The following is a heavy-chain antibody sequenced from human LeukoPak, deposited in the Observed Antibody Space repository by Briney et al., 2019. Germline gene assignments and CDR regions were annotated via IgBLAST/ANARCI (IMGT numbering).Heavy chain of an antibody. D-gene: IGHD6-6*01. V-gene: IGHV3-33*01. CDR3: ARDLYSSSSLDY. CDR2: IWYDGSNK. CDR1: GFTFSSYG. J-gene: IGHJ4*02. Sequence: PGGSLRLSYAASGFTFSSYGMHWVRQAPGKGLEWVAVIWYDGSNKYYADSVKGRFTISRDNSKNTLYLQMNSLRAEDTAVYYCARDLYSSSSLDYWGQGTLVTVSS.